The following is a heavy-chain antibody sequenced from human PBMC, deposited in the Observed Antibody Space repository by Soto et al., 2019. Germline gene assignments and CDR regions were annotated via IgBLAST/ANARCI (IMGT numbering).Heavy chain of an antibody. CDR3: ARDEYYDSNNWFDH. V-gene: IGHV4-4*07. CDR1: GGAITAYY. J-gene: IGHJ5*02. CDR2: VYSTGST. D-gene: IGHD3-22*01. Sequence: SETLSLTCTVSGGAITAYYWSWIRQPVGGGLQWIGRVYSTGSTNYNPSLRSRVTMSVDTSQNQFFLRLSSVTAADTAVYYCARDEYYDSNNWFDHWGQGILVTVSS.